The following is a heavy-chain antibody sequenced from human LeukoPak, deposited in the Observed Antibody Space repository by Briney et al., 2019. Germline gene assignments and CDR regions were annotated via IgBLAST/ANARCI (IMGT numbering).Heavy chain of an antibody. CDR3: AKTLTDYCSGGSCYSGSYYFDY. J-gene: IGHJ4*02. CDR2: IRSDGSST. Sequence: PGGSLRLSCAASGFTFSNYGMHWVRQAPGKGLEWVAFIRSDGSSTYYADSVKGRFTISRDNSRNTLYLQMNSLRAEDTAVYYCAKTLTDYCSGGSCYSGSYYFDYWGQGTLVTVSS. D-gene: IGHD2-15*01. V-gene: IGHV3-30*02. CDR1: GFTFSNYG.